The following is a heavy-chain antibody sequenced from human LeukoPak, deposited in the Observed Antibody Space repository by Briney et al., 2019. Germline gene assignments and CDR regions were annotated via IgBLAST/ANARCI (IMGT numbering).Heavy chain of an antibody. J-gene: IGHJ2*01. Sequence: SVKVSCKASGGTFSSYAISWVRQAPGQGLEWMGGIIPIFGTANYAQKFQGRVTITADESTSTAYMELSSLRSEDTAVYYCARDPTYLRSLGCFDLWGRGTLVTVSS. D-gene: IGHD2/OR15-2a*01. CDR1: GGTFSSYA. V-gene: IGHV1-69*01. CDR2: IIPIFGTA. CDR3: ARDPTYLRSLGCFDL.